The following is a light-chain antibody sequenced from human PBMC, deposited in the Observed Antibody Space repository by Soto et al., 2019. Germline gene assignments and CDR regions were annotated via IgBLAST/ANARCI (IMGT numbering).Light chain of an antibody. V-gene: IGKV3-20*01. CDR3: QQYGSSPLT. Sequence: EIVLTQSPGTLSFFPGERATLSCRASQSVAANSLAWYQHTPGQGPRLLIYAISSRATGTPDRFSGSGSGTDFTLTIGKLEPEDFAVYYCQQYGSSPLTFGGGTKVEIK. J-gene: IGKJ4*01. CDR1: QSVAANS. CDR2: AIS.